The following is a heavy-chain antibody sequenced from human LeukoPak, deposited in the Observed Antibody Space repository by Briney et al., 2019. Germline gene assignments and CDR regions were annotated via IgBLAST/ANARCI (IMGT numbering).Heavy chain of an antibody. D-gene: IGHD1-26*01. V-gene: IGHV3-74*01. CDR2: INRDGSST. CDR3: ARGIVGATPYYYYGMDV. Sequence: GGSLRLSCAASGFAFSSYWMHWVRQAPGKGLVWVSRINRDGSSTSYADSVKGRFTISRDNAKNTLYLQMNSLRAEDTAVYYCARGIVGATPYYYYGMDVWGQGTTVTVSS. J-gene: IGHJ6*02. CDR1: GFAFSSYW.